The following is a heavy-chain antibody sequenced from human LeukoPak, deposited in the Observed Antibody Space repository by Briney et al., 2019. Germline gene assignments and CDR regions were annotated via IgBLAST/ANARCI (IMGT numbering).Heavy chain of an antibody. CDR3: ARDGPYSDSYNQPYYGMDV. V-gene: IGHV3-66*01. Sequence: GGSLRLSCAASGFTVSSNFMSWVRQAPGKGLEWVSVIDSGGSTYYADSVKGRFTISRDNSKNTLYLQMNSLRAEDTAVYYCARDGPYSDSYNQPYYGMDVWGQGTTVTVSS. J-gene: IGHJ6*02. CDR2: IDSGGST. CDR1: GFTVSSNF. D-gene: IGHD6-19*01.